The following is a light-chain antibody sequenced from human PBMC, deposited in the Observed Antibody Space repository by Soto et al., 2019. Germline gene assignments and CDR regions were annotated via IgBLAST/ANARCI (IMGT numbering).Light chain of an antibody. CDR3: QQYNNWPRT. CDR2: GAS. V-gene: IGKV3-15*01. Sequence: DIVMTQSPAPLSVSPGERATLSCKASQSVSSDLAWYHQKPGQAPRLLIYGASTRATGIPARFSGSGSGTEFTLTINSLQSEDVAVYYCQQYNNWPRTLGQGTKVDIK. CDR1: QSVSSD. J-gene: IGKJ1*01.